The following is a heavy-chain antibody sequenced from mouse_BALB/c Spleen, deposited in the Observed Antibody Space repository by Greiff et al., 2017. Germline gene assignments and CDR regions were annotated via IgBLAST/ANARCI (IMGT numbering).Heavy chain of an antibody. V-gene: IGHV5-4*02. Sequence: EVQRVESGGGLVKPGGSLKLSCAASGFTFSDYYMYWVRQTPEKRLEWVATISDGGSYTYYPDSVKGRFTISRDNAKNNLYLQMSSLKSEDTAMYYCARGLRRGYYYAMDYWGQGTSVTVSS. CDR1: GFTFSDYY. J-gene: IGHJ4*01. D-gene: IGHD2-2*01. CDR2: ISDGGSYT. CDR3: ARGLRRGYYYAMDY.